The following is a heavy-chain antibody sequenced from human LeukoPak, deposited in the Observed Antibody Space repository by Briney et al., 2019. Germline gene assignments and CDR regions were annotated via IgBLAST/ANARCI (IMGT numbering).Heavy chain of an antibody. J-gene: IGHJ5*02. CDR3: ARDSLPYYYDSSGQFDP. D-gene: IGHD3-22*01. Sequence: SETLSLTCTVSGGSISSYYWSWIRQPAGKGLEWIGRIYTSGSTNYNPSLKSRVTISVDTSKNQFSLKLSSVTAADTAVYYCARDSLPYYYDSSGQFDPWGQGTLVTVSS. V-gene: IGHV4-4*07. CDR1: GGSISSYY. CDR2: IYTSGST.